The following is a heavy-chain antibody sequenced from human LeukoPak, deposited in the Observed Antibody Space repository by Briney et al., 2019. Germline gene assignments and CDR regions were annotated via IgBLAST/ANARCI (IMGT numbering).Heavy chain of an antibody. CDR3: ARGNYGVPLTDYYYYYYMDV. D-gene: IGHD1-7*01. V-gene: IGHV1-69*05. J-gene: IGHJ6*03. CDR2: IIPIFGTA. Sequence: SVKVSCKASGGTLSSYGISWVRQAPGQGLEGMGGIIPIFGTANYAQKFQGRVTITTDESTSTAYMELSSLRSEDTAVYYCARGNYGVPLTDYYYYYYMDVWGKGTTVTVSS. CDR1: GGTLSSYG.